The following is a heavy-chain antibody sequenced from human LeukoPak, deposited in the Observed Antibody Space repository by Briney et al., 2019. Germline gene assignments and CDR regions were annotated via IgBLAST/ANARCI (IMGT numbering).Heavy chain of an antibody. CDR1: GYTFTNYY. CDR2: INPSGGST. D-gene: IGHD1-7*01. V-gene: IGHV1-46*01. Sequence: ASVKVSCKASGYTFTNYYIHWVRQAPGQGLEWMGIINPSGGSTNFAQKFQGRVTMTEDTSTDTAYMELSSLRSEDTAVYYCATRSLDYWSQGTLVTVSS. CDR3: ATRSLDY. J-gene: IGHJ4*02.